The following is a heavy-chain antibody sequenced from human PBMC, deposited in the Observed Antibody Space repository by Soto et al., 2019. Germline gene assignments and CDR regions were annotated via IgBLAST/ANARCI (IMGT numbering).Heavy chain of an antibody. Sequence: QVQLVQSGAEVKKPGASVKVSCKASGYSFTNYAMHWVRQAPGQRLEWMGWINAGNGNAYYSQKFQGRVTITRDTSASKAHMELSSLRSEDTAVYYCARAPYGGSLDFWGQGILVTVSS. CDR1: GYSFTNYA. D-gene: IGHD4-17*01. J-gene: IGHJ4*02. V-gene: IGHV1-3*01. CDR3: ARAPYGGSLDF. CDR2: INAGNGNA.